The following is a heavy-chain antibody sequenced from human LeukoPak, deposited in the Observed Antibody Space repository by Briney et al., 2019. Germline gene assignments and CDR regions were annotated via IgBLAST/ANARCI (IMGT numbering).Heavy chain of an antibody. CDR1: GYTFTSYG. D-gene: IGHD3-22*01. V-gene: IGHV1-18*01. J-gene: IGHJ5*02. CDR3: ARATPYYYDSSGYYWFDP. Sequence: GASVKVSCKASGYTFTSYGISWVRQSPGQGLEWMVWISAYNGNTNYAQKLQGRVTMTTDTSTSTAYMELRSLRSDDTAVYYCARATPYYYDSSGYYWFDPWGQGTLVTVSS. CDR2: ISAYNGNT.